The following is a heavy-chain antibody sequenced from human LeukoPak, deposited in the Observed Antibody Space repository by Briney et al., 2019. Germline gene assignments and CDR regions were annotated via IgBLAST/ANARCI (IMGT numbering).Heavy chain of an antibody. CDR3: ARHCCSGPAKRVFDI. CDR2: ISYSGNT. V-gene: IGHV4-39*01. Sequence: KSGGSLRLSCAASGFTLSSYWMSWVRQPPGKGLEWIGTISYSGNTDYNPSLRSRVTISVDTSNNQFSLRLGSVTAADTAVYHCARHCCSGPAKRVFDIWGQGTMVTVSS. D-gene: IGHD2-15*01. J-gene: IGHJ3*02. CDR1: GFTLSSYW.